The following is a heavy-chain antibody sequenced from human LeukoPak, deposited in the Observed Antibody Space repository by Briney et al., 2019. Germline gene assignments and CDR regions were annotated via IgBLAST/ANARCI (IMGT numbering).Heavy chain of an antibody. CDR3: ARHLWFGELLLDY. CDR2: IFPGDSDT. Sequence: GESLKISCKGSGYKFTNYWIGWVRQMPGKGLEWMAIIFPGDSDTRYSPSFRDQVTISANKSITTAYLQWSSLKASDTAMYYCARHLWFGELLLDYWGQGTLVTVSS. J-gene: IGHJ4*02. CDR1: GYKFTNYW. V-gene: IGHV5-51*01. D-gene: IGHD3-10*01.